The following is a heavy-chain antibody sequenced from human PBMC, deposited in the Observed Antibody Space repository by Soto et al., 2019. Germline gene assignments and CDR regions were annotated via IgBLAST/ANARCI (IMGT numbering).Heavy chain of an antibody. CDR1: GGSISSYY. Sequence: SETLSLTCTVSGGSISSYYWSWIRQPAGKGLEWIGRIYTSGSTNYNPSLKSRVTMSVDTSKNQFSLKLSSVTAADTAVYYCARDLSSSRGTVWFDPWGQGTLVTVSS. J-gene: IGHJ5*02. V-gene: IGHV4-4*07. D-gene: IGHD6-6*01. CDR3: ARDLSSSRGTVWFDP. CDR2: IYTSGST.